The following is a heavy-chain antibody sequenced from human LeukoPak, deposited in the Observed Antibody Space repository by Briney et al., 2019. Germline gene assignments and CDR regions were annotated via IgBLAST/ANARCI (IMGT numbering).Heavy chain of an antibody. CDR1: GYTFTSYG. J-gene: IGHJ4*02. V-gene: IGHV1-18*01. CDR3: ARDWGGLTRTYYYDSSRSSFDY. CDR2: ISAYNGNT. D-gene: IGHD3-22*01. Sequence: ASVKVSCKASGYTFTSYGISWVRQAPGQGLEWMGWISAYNGNTNYAQKLQGRVTMTTDTSTSTAYMELRSLRSDDTAVYYCARDWGGLTRTYYYDSSRSSFDYWGQGTLVTVSS.